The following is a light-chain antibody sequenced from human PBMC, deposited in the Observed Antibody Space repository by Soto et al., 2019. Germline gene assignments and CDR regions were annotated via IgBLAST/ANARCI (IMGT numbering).Light chain of an antibody. CDR2: KAS. CDR3: QQSNSYPLT. CDR1: QSISVW. J-gene: IGKJ4*01. V-gene: IGKV1-5*03. Sequence: DIQMTQSPSTLSASVGDRVTITCRASQSISVWLAWYQQKPGKAPNLLIYKASTLESGVTSRFSGSGSGTEFTLTISSLQPDDFATYYCQQSNSYPLTIGGGTKVEIK.